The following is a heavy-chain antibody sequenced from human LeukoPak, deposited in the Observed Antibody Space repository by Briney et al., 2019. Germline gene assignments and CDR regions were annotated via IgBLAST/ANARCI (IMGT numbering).Heavy chain of an antibody. Sequence: PSETLSLTCAVYGGSFSGYYWSWIRQPPGKGLEWIGEINHSGSTNYNPSLKSRVTISVDTSKNQFSLKLSSVTAADTAVYYCARLKVGGGARLLQLSGAVWGQGTLVTVSS. V-gene: IGHV4-34*01. CDR3: ARLKVGGGARLLQLSGAV. CDR2: INHSGST. J-gene: IGHJ4*02. CDR1: GGSFSGYY. D-gene: IGHD5-24*01.